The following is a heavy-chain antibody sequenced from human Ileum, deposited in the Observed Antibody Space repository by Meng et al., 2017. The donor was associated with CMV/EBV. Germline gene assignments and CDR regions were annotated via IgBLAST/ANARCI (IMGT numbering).Heavy chain of an antibody. Sequence: QVYLVQSGSELKKPGASVKVSCKTSGYTFTTNNINWVRQAPGQGPEWMGWIDTNTGNPTYAQAFTGRFVFSLDTSVNTAYLQITSLKAEDTAVYYCARDGLSGRYFDYWGQGTLVTVSS. D-gene: IGHD1-26*01. V-gene: IGHV7-4-1*02. CDR3: ARDGLSGRYFDY. J-gene: IGHJ4*02. CDR1: GYTFTTNN. CDR2: IDTNTGNP.